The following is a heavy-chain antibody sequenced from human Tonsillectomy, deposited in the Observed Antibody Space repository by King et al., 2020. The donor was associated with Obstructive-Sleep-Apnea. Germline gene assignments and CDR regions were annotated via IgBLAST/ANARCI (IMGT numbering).Heavy chain of an antibody. J-gene: IGHJ4*02. CDR3: ARDRDWAFDS. CDR1: GGSISSGGYY. CDR2: IYYSGST. D-gene: IGHD3-9*01. V-gene: IGHV4-31*03. Sequence: VPLQESGPGLVKPSQTLSLTCTVSGGSISSGGYYWHWIRQHPVQGLEWIGHIYYSGSTYYNPSLKSRLTISVDTSKNQFSLKLSSVTAADTAVYYCARDRDWAFDSWGQGTLVTVSS.